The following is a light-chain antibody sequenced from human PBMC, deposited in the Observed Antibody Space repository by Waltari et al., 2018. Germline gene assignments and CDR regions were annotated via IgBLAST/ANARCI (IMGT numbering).Light chain of an antibody. J-gene: IGLJ2*01. CDR2: EVS. CDR1: SSDVGGYNS. Sequence: QSALTQPPSASGSPGQSVTISCTGTSSDVGGYNSVSWYQQHPGKAPKRMIYEVSNRPSGVPDRFSGSKSGNTASLTVSGLQAEDEADYYCSSYAGSNNLVFGGGTKLTVL. CDR3: SSYAGSNNLV. V-gene: IGLV2-8*01.